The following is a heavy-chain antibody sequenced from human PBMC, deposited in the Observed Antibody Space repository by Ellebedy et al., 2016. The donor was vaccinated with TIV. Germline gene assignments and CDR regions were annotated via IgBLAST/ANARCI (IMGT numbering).Heavy chain of an antibody. V-gene: IGHV1-2*02. D-gene: IGHD1-1*01. CDR1: RYRFIGYY. CDR3: ARQLERHFDY. CDR2: INPNDGAT. J-gene: IGHJ4*02. Sequence: ASVKVSXKASRYRFIGYYMHWVRQAPGQGLEWMGWINPNDGATKYAQKFQDGVIMTRDTSISAAYMELSRLTSDDTAVYFCARQLERHFDYWGQGTLVTVSS.